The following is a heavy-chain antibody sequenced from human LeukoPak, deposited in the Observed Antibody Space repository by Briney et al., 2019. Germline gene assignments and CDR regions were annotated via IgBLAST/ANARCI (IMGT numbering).Heavy chain of an antibody. J-gene: IGHJ6*02. Sequence: SVKVSCKASGGTFSSYAISWVRQAPGQGLEWMGGVIPIFGTANYAQKFQGRVTITADESTSTAYMELSSLRSEDTAVYYCAREAGPRYYYYGMDVWGQGTTVTVSS. CDR2: VIPIFGTA. CDR3: AREAGPRYYYYGMDV. CDR1: GGTFSSYA. V-gene: IGHV1-69*13.